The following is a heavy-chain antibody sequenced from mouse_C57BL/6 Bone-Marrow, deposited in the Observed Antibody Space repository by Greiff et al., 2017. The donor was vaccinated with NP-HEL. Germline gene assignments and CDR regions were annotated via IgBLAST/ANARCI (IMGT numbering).Heavy chain of an antibody. J-gene: IGHJ4*01. D-gene: IGHD1-1*01. V-gene: IGHV4-1*01. CDR3: ARPPYYYGSRRGDYAMDY. Sequence: EVKLVESGGGLVQPGGSLKLSCAASGIDFSRYWMSWVRRAPGKGLEWIGEINPDSSTINYAPSLKDKFIISRDNAKNTLYLQMSKVRSEDTALYYCARPPYYYGSRRGDYAMDYWGQGTSVTVSS. CDR2: INPDSSTI. CDR1: GIDFSRYW.